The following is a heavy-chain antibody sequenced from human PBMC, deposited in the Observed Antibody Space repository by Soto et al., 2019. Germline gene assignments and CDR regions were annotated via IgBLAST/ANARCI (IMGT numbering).Heavy chain of an antibody. CDR2: ISGSGDST. V-gene: IGHV3-23*01. D-gene: IGHD6-13*01. CDR1: GFTFSSYA. CDR3: AKDRDGAAAGPTKFYGMDV. J-gene: IGHJ6*02. Sequence: VQLLESGGGLVQPGGSLRLSCAASGFTFSSYAMSWVRQAPGTGLEWVSVISGSGDSTYYADSVRGRFTISRDNSKNTLYLQMNSLRAEDTAVYYCAKDRDGAAAGPTKFYGMDVWGQGTTVTVSS.